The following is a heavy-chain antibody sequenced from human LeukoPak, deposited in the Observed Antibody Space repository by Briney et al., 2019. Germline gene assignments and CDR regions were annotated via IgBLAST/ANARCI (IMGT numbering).Heavy chain of an antibody. Sequence: SGPTLLKPTPTLTLTCTFSGFSLSTSEEGVGWIRQPPAKALEWLALIHWDDDKHYSPSLKSRLTITRDTSKNQVVLTMTNVDPVDTATYYCAHRRGSGSSFDYWGQGTLVTVSS. D-gene: IGHD3-10*01. J-gene: IGHJ4*02. CDR2: IHWDDDK. CDR3: AHRRGSGSSFDY. V-gene: IGHV2-5*02. CDR1: GFSLSTSEEG.